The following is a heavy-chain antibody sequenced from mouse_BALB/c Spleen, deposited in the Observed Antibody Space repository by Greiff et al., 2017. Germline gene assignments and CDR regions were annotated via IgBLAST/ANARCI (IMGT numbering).Heavy chain of an antibody. CDR3: ARANDGYSPGFAY. D-gene: IGHD2-3*01. CDR1: GFTFSSYG. CDR2: ISSGGSYT. J-gene: IGHJ3*01. Sequence: EVQGVESGGDLVKPGGSLKLSCAASGFTFSSYGMSWVRQTPDKRLEWVATISSGGSYTYYPDSVKGRFTISRDNAKNTLYLQMSSLKSEDTAMYYCARANDGYSPGFAYWGQGTLVTVSA. V-gene: IGHV5-6*01.